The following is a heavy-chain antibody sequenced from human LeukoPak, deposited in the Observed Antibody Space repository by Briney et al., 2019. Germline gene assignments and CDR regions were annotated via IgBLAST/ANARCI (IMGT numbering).Heavy chain of an antibody. J-gene: IGHJ4*02. Sequence: GGSLRLSCAASGFTFSLYAMNWVRQAPGKGLEWISYINSGSSDIHYIQSVRGRFIISRDNAKNTLYLQMNSLRAEDTAVYFCARDTYEPGLIDFWGQGTLVSVSS. CDR3: ARDTYEPGLIDF. CDR2: INSGSSDI. D-gene: IGHD3-3*01. CDR1: GFTFSLYA. V-gene: IGHV3-21*05.